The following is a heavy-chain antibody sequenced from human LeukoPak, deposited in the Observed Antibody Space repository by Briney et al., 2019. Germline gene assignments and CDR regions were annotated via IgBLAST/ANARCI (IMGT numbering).Heavy chain of an antibody. V-gene: IGHV1-2*02. J-gene: IGHJ4*02. CDR2: INPNSGGT. D-gene: IGHD2-2*01. Sequence: GASVKVSCKASGYTFTGYYMHWVRQAPGQGLEWMGWINPNSGGTNYAQKFQGRVTMTRDTSISTAYMELSRLRSDDTAVYYSAREGRYCSSTSCYYFDYWGQGTLVTVSS. CDR3: AREGRYCSSTSCYYFDY. CDR1: GYTFTGYY.